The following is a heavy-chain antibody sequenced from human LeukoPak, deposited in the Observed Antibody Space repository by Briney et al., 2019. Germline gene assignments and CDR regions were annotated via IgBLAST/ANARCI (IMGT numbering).Heavy chain of an antibody. CDR1: GFTFDDYA. CDR2: ISGDGGRT. J-gene: IGHJ3*02. Sequence: GGSLRLSCAASGFTFDDYAMNWVRQAPGKGLEWVSLISGDGGRTFYADSVKGRFTIPRDNSKNSLYLEMNSMRTEDTALYYCAKDLASVYDAFNIWGQGTMVTVSS. CDR3: AKDLASVYDAFNI. V-gene: IGHV3-43*02.